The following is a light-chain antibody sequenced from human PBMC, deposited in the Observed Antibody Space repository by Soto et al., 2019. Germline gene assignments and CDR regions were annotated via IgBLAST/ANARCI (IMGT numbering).Light chain of an antibody. CDR2: EVS. CDR3: MQGSHWPLT. CDR1: QSLVYSDGNTY. V-gene: IGKV2-30*01. J-gene: IGKJ4*01. Sequence: DVVLTQSPLSLPVTLGRPASISCRSSQSLVYSDGNTYLTWFQQRPGQSPRRLIFEVSKRHSGVPDRFSGSGSGKDFTLKISRVEAEDVGVYYFMQGSHWPLTFGGGTKVEIK.